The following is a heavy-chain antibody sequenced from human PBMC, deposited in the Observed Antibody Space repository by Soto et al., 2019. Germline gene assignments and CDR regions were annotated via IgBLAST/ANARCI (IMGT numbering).Heavy chain of an antibody. V-gene: IGHV3-23*01. Sequence: PGGSLILSCAASGFIFENFGMSWVRQAPGKGLEWISSISGSGFKKYYADSVKFRFTISRDNSKSTVYLELNNLSAEDTAVYHCAKNQGVELVPLATVDWFDPWGQGSVVSVTS. D-gene: IGHD1-26*01. CDR2: ISGSGFKK. CDR1: GFIFENFG. J-gene: IGHJ5*02. CDR3: AKNQGVELVPLATVDWFDP.